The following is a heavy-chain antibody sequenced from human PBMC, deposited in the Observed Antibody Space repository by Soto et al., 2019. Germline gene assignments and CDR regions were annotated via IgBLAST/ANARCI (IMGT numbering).Heavy chain of an antibody. D-gene: IGHD5-12*01. Sequence: PSETLSLTCTVSGGSISSYYWSWIRQPPGKGLEWIGYIFYSGTTSYNPSLQGRVTISEDTSKNQFSLKLSSVTAADTAVYYCARHVNGYDPAVYWGQGTLVTVSS. J-gene: IGHJ4*02. CDR3: ARHVNGYDPAVY. V-gene: IGHV4-59*08. CDR1: GGSISSYY. CDR2: IFYSGTT.